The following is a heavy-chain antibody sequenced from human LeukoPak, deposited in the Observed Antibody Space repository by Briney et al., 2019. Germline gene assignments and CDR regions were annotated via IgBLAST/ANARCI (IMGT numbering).Heavy chain of an antibody. CDR2: IIPIFGTA. Sequence: SVKVSCKASGGTFSSYAISWVRQAPGQGLEWMGGIIPIFGTANYAQKFQGRVTITADESTSTAYMELSSLRSEDTALYYCARARSVTMVRGAYFPIDYWGQGTLVTVSS. V-gene: IGHV1-69*13. CDR1: GGTFSSYA. D-gene: IGHD3-10*01. J-gene: IGHJ4*02. CDR3: ARARSVTMVRGAYFPIDY.